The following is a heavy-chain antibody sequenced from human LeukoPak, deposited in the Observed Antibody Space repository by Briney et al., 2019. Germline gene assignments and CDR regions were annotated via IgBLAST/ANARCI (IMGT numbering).Heavy chain of an antibody. Sequence: PGGSLRLSCAASGFIFKDYAMSWVRQAPGKGLELVSGITGSGTSSYYTDSVRGRFIISRDNSKSTMYLQMNSLREEDTAVFYCAKDVYGDYTGGYFESWGQGTLVTVSS. V-gene: IGHV3-23*01. D-gene: IGHD4-17*01. CDR3: AKDVYGDYTGGYFES. J-gene: IGHJ4*02. CDR1: GFIFKDYA. CDR2: ITGSGTSS.